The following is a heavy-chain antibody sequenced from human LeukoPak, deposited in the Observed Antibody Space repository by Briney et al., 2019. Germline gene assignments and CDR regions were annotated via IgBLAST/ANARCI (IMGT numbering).Heavy chain of an antibody. D-gene: IGHD3-3*01. CDR3: ARGLFGVAIHSNWFDP. CDR2: IYHSGST. Sequence: PSETLSLTCAVSGYSISSGYYWGWIRQPPGKGLEWIGSIYHSGSTYYNPSLKSRVTISVDTSKNQFSLKLSSVTAADTAVYYCARGLFGVAIHSNWFDPWGQGTLVTVSS. J-gene: IGHJ5*02. V-gene: IGHV4-38-2*01. CDR1: GYSISSGYY.